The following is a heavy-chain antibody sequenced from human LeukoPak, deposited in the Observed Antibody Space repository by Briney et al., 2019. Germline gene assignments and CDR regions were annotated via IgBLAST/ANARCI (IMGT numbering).Heavy chain of an antibody. V-gene: IGHV4-39*02. Sequence: PSETLSLTCTVSGGSISSGSYYWSWFRQPPGKRLEWIGEINHRGGTNYNPSLKSRVTISVDTSKTQFSLKLSSLTAADTAVYYCAREIIVARGSFDIWGQGTMVTVSS. CDR2: INHRGGT. CDR3: AREIIVARGSFDI. CDR1: GGSISSGSYY. J-gene: IGHJ3*02. D-gene: IGHD3-22*01.